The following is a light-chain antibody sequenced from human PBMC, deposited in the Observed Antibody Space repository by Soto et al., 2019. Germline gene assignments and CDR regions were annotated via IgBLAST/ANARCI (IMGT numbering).Light chain of an antibody. CDR1: QSISRH. CDR2: GAS. V-gene: IGKV1-39*01. J-gene: IGKJ1*01. CDR3: QQYNDYWT. Sequence: DIQVTQSPSSLSASVGDRVTITCRASQSISRHLNWYQQKPGKAPKLLIYGASSLQSGVPSRVSGRRSGKDLTLSIRSLQPDDFATYCCQQYNDYWTFGQGTKVDIK.